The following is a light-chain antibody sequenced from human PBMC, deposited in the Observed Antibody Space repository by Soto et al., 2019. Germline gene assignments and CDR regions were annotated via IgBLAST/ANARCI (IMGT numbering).Light chain of an antibody. J-gene: IGKJ4*01. Sequence: DIQLTQSPSFLSASVGDRVTITCRASQAISSYLAWYQQKPGRAPKLLIYAASTLQRAVPSRFSGSGSGTEFTLTISSLQPEDFATYYCQQLNSYPLTFGGGTRVEIK. CDR1: QAISSY. V-gene: IGKV1-9*01. CDR2: AAS. CDR3: QQLNSYPLT.